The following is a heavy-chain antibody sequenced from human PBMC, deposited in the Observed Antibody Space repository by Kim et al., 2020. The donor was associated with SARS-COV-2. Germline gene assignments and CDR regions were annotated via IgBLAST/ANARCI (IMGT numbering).Heavy chain of an antibody. CDR3: AKAQQLVRLKGAFDI. CDR2: ISYDGSNK. CDR1: GFTFSSYG. D-gene: IGHD6-13*01. J-gene: IGHJ3*02. V-gene: IGHV3-30*18. Sequence: GGSLRLSCAASGFTFSSYGMHWVRQAPGKGLEWVAVISYDGSNKYYADSVKGRFTISRDNSKNTLYLQMNSLRAEDTAVYYCAKAQQLVRLKGAFDIWGQGTMVTVSS.